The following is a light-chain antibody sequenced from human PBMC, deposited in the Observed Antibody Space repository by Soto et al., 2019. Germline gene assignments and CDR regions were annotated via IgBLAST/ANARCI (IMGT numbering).Light chain of an antibody. Sequence: QSALTQPASVSGSPEQSITISCTGTSSDVGGYNHVSWYQQHPGKAPKLMIYDVTDRPSGVSNRFSGSKSGNTASLAISGLQAGDEADYYCNSYTSTNALVFGGGTKLTVL. CDR2: DVT. V-gene: IGLV2-14*03. CDR3: NSYTSTNALV. CDR1: SSDVGGYNH. J-gene: IGLJ2*01.